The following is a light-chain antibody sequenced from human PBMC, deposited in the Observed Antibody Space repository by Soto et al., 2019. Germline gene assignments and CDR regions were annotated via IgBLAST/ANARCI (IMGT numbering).Light chain of an antibody. J-gene: IGKJ1*01. CDR2: GAS. CDR1: QSVASGY. Sequence: ETVLTQSPGTLSLSAGERATLSCRASQSVASGYLVWYHQKPGQIPTVLIYGASTRAAGIPDRFSGSGSGKDFTLTISRLEPEDFAVYYCQLYESSPTFGQGTKVDIK. V-gene: IGKV3-20*01. CDR3: QLYESSPT.